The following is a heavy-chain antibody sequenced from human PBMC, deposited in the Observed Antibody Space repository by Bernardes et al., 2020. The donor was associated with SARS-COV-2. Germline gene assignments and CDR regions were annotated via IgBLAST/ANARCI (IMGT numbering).Heavy chain of an antibody. V-gene: IGHV3-74*01. D-gene: IGHD1-26*01. CDR3: ARRSASGGPYGMDV. Sequence: GGSLRLSCPASGFTLSSYWMHWVRQVPGKGLVWVSRISSDGTSTSYADSVKGRFTISRDNAKNTLYLQMNSLRAEDTAVYLCARRSASGGPYGMDVWGQGTTVTVSS. CDR1: GFTLSSYW. J-gene: IGHJ6*02. CDR2: ISSDGTST.